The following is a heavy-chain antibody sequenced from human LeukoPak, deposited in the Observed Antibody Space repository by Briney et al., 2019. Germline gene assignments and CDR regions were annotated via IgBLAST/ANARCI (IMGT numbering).Heavy chain of an antibody. J-gene: IGHJ4*02. CDR2: MKQDGSEK. V-gene: IGHV3-7*01. CDR3: ARDTSGPDY. Sequence: GGSLRLSCAASGFTFSNYWMSWVRQAPGKGLEWVANMKQDGSEKDYVDSVKARFTISRDNAKNSLYPQMNSLRAEDTAVYYCARDTSGPDYWGQGILVTVSS. D-gene: IGHD2-8*01. CDR1: GFTFSNYW.